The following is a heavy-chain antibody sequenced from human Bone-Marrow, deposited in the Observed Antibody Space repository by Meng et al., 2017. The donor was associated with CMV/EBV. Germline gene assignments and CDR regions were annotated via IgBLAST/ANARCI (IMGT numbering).Heavy chain of an antibody. CDR2: TYYSSKWYN. CDR3: ARERFDHGSGSYGYYYYGMDV. CDR1: GDSVSSNSAA. D-gene: IGHD3-10*01. J-gene: IGHJ6*01. V-gene: IGHV6-1*01. Sequence: SETLSLTCAISGDSVSSNSAAWNWIRQSPSRGLEWLGRTYYSSKWYNDYAVSVKSRITINPDTSKNQFSLQLNSVTPEDTAVYYCARERFDHGSGSYGYYYYGMDVWGQGTTVTVSS.